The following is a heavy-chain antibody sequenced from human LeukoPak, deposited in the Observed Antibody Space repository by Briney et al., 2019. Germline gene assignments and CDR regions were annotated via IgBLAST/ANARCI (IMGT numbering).Heavy chain of an antibody. J-gene: IGHJ6*03. D-gene: IGHD1-7*01. CDR3: VRDSSYYMDV. CDR2: INIDGSNT. Sequence: TGGSLRLSCAASGFTFSNYWMHLVRQVPGKGLVWVSRINIDGSNTIYADSVKGRFTISRDNAKNTLYLQMNSLRAEDTAIYYCVRDSSYYMDVWGKGTTVTVSS. CDR1: GFTFSNYW. V-gene: IGHV3-74*01.